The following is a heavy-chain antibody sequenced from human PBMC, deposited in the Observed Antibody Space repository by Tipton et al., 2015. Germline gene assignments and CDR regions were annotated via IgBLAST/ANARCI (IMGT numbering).Heavy chain of an antibody. Sequence: LRLSCTVSGDSFSGYYWSWIRQTPGKGLEWIGEINHGGSSNYKTSLNSRVSVSVDTSKNQFSLRVSSVTAADTAVYYCARGAGNSSTWDFDYWGQGSLVTVSS. D-gene: IGHD6-13*01. CDR1: GDSFSGYY. CDR3: ARGAGNSSTWDFDY. CDR2: INHGGSS. J-gene: IGHJ4*02. V-gene: IGHV4-34*01.